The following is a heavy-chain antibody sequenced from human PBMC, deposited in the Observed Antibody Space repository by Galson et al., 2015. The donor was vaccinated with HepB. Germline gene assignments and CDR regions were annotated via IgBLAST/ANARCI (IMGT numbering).Heavy chain of an antibody. Sequence: SLRLSCAASGFTLSSYWMNWVRQDPGKGLEWVAKIKQDGSDKYYVDSVKGRFNISRDNAKNSLYLQMNNLRADDTAVYYCARGYYGMDVWGQGTTVTVSS. CDR2: IKQDGSDK. CDR3: ARGYYGMDV. CDR1: GFTLSSYW. V-gene: IGHV3-7*03. J-gene: IGHJ6*02.